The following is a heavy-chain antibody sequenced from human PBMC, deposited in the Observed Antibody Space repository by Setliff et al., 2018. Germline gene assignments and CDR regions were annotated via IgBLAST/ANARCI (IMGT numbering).Heavy chain of an antibody. CDR1: GFSISTSGMC. V-gene: IGHV2-70*11. J-gene: IGHJ6*03. CDR2: IDWDDDK. CDR3: ARTVRRGSYHYYYMDV. D-gene: IGHD1-26*01. Sequence: SGPTLVNPTQTLTLTCTFSGFSISTSGMCVSWNRQSPGKALEWLARIDWDDDKYYSTSLKTRLTISKDTSKNQVVLTMTNMDSVDTATYYCARTVRRGSYHYYYMDVWGKGTTVTVSS.